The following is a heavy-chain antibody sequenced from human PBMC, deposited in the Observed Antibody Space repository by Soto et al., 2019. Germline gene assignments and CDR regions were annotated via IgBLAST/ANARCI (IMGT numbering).Heavy chain of an antibody. CDR2: IYSGGST. Sequence: GGSLRLSCAASGFTVGSNYMSWVRQAPGKGLEWVSVIYSGGSTYYADSVKGRFTISRDNSKNTLYLQMNSLRAEDTAVYYCARDKEGYNYYYGMDVWGQGTTVTVSS. CDR3: ARDKEGYNYYYGMDV. J-gene: IGHJ6*02. CDR1: GFTVGSNY. V-gene: IGHV3-53*01.